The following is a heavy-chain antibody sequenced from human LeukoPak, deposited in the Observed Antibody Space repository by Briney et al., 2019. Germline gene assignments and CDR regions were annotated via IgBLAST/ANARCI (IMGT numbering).Heavy chain of an antibody. V-gene: IGHV4-34*01. D-gene: IGHD3-9*01. CDR3: ARGSQTDTLTGYPTFYSYYYYMDV. CDR1: GGSFSGYY. CDR2: INHSGST. J-gene: IGHJ6*03. Sequence: NPSETLSLTCAVYGGSFSGYYWSWIRQPPGKGLEWIGEINHSGSTNYNPSLKSRVTISVDTSKNQFSLKLSSVTAADTAVYYCARGSQTDTLTGYPTFYSYYYYMDVWGKGTTVTVSS.